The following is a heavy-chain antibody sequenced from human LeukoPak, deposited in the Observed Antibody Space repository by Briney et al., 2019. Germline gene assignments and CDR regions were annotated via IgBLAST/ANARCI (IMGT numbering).Heavy chain of an antibody. D-gene: IGHD6-19*01. J-gene: IGHJ5*02. CDR3: ARRSAGWFDP. CDR1: GGSISSSY. Sequence: SSETLSLTCTVSGGSISSSYWSWIRQPPGKRLEWIGYIYYTGSTNYNPSLKSRVTISVDTSKNQFSLKLSSVTAADTAVYYCARRSAGWFDPWGQGTLVTVSS. V-gene: IGHV4-59*08. CDR2: IYYTGST.